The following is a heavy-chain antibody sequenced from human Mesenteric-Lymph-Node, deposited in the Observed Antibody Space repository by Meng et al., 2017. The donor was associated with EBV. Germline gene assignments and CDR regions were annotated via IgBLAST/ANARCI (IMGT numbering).Heavy chain of an antibody. CDR1: GGSFSGYY. J-gene: IGHJ5*02. V-gene: IGHV4-34*01. CDR2: INHNGVA. CDR3: ARGHMWDNKFDP. D-gene: IGHD1-26*01. Sequence: GPLQQWGAGMLKPSETMSLTCAVYGGSFSGYYWTWIRQPPETGLEWIGEINHNGVADYNPSLKSRVTISVDTSKNQFSLRLTSVTAADTAVYYCARGHMWDNKFDPWGQGTLVTVSS.